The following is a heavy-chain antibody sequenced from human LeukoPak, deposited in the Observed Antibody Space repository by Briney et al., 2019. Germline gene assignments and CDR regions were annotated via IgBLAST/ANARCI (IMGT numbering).Heavy chain of an antibody. Sequence: SETLSPTCAVYGGSFSGYYWSWIRQPPGKGLEWIGEINHSGSTNYNPSLKSRVTISVDTSKNQFSLKLSSVTAADTAVYYCARARDIVVVPAAISHYGMDVWGQGTTVTVSS. CDR1: GGSFSGYY. J-gene: IGHJ6*02. CDR3: ARARDIVVVPAAISHYGMDV. CDR2: INHSGST. D-gene: IGHD2-2*02. V-gene: IGHV4-34*01.